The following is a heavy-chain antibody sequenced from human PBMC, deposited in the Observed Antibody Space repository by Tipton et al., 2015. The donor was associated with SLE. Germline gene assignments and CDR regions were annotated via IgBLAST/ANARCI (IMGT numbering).Heavy chain of an antibody. D-gene: IGHD2-8*01. J-gene: IGHJ4*02. V-gene: IGHV4-34*01. CDR1: GGSFSGYY. Sequence: TLSLTCAVYGGSFSGYYWSWIRQPPGKGLEWIGEINHSGSTNYNPSLKSRVTISVDTSKNQFSLKLSSVTAADTAVYYCARDLDCTNGVCYTGMVYWGQGTLVTVSS. CDR2: INHSGST. CDR3: ARDLDCTNGVCYTGMVY.